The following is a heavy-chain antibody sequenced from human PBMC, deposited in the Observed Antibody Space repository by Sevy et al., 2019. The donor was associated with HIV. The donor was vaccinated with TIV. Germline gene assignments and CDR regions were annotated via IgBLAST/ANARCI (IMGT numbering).Heavy chain of an antibody. CDR2: ISYDRSHK. J-gene: IGHJ5*02. CDR1: AFTFSTYA. Sequence: GGSLRLSCAASAFTFSTYAMHWVRQAPGKGLEWVAVISYDRSHKYYADSVKGRFTISRDDSKSSLYLQMNTLRAEDTAVYYCARDAGYSVNWYPRFDPWGQGTLVTVSS. D-gene: IGHD6-13*01. CDR3: ARDAGYSVNWYPRFDP. V-gene: IGHV3-30*03.